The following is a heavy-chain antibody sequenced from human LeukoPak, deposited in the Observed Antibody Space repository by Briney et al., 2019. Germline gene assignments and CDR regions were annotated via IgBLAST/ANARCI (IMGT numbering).Heavy chain of an antibody. CDR1: GFTFSSYA. CDR2: ISYDGSNK. J-gene: IGHJ6*02. Sequence: GSLRLSCAASGFTFSSYAMHWVRQAPGKGLEWVAVISYDGSNKYYADSVKGRFTISRDNSKNTLYLRMNSLRAEDTAVYYCARDTAPKLRFLEYGMDVWGQGTTVTVSS. D-gene: IGHD3-3*01. CDR3: ARDTAPKLRFLEYGMDV. V-gene: IGHV3-30-3*01.